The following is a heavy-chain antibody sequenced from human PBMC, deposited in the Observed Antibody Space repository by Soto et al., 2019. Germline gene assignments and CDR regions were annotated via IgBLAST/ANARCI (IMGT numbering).Heavy chain of an antibody. V-gene: IGHV5-51*01. CDR1: GYSFTIYC. CDR2: IYPGDSDT. Sequence: GESLKISCDGSGYSFTIYCIGLVLQMPGKGLEWMGIIYPGDSDTIYSPSFQGQVTISADKSISTAYLQWSSLKASDTAMYYCARRAWDYYYGMDVWGQGTTVTVSS. CDR3: ARRAWDYYYGMDV. J-gene: IGHJ6*02.